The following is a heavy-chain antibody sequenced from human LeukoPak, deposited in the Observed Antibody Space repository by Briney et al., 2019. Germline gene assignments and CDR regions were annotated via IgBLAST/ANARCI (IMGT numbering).Heavy chain of an antibody. CDR1: GGSVSSDSYY. D-gene: IGHD1-7*01. CDR3: ARDSGITGTTTGDY. Sequence: SETLSLTCTVSGGSVSSDSYYWGWIRQPPGKGLEWIGSIYYSGSTYYNPSLSSRVTISVDTSKNQFSLKLSSVTAADTAVYYCARDSGITGTTTGDYWGQGTLVTVSS. V-gene: IGHV4-39*02. CDR2: IYYSGST. J-gene: IGHJ4*02.